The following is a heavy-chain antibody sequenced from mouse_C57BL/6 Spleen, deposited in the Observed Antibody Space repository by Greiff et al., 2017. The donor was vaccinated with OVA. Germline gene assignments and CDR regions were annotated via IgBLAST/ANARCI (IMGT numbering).Heavy chain of an antibody. CDR1: GFTFSDYY. D-gene: IGHD1-1*01. CDR2: ISNGGGSP. J-gene: IGHJ1*03. CDR3: ARRDYYGSDWYFDV. Sequence: EVKLVESGGGLVQPGGSLKLSCAASGFTFSDYYMYWVRQTPEKRLEWVAYISNGGGSPSYPDHVKGRFHISRDNAKNTLYLQMSRLKAEDTAMYYCARRDYYGSDWYFDVWGTGTTVTVSS. V-gene: IGHV5-12*01.